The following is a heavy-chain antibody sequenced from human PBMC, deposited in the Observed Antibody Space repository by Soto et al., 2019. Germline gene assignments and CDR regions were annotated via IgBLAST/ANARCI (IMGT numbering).Heavy chain of an antibody. J-gene: IGHJ6*02. Sequence: SETLSLTCTVSGGSITSYHWSWIRHFPGQGLEWIGHTQNSGSAKYNPSFKSRVTISVDTSKNQVSLKLSSVTAADTAVYYCARDYYYDSRGFPGAYYYGMDVWGQGTTVTVSS. D-gene: IGHD3-22*01. CDR3: ARDYYYDSRGFPGAYYYGMDV. CDR2: TQNSGSA. V-gene: IGHV4-59*01. CDR1: GGSITSYH.